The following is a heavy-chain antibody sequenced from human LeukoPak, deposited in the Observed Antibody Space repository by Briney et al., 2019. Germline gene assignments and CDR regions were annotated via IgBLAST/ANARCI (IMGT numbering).Heavy chain of an antibody. CDR3: ARPRGGATSWYYFDY. Sequence: GESLKISCKGSGSSFTSYWIGWVRQMPGKGLGWVGIIYPGGSDTTYSPSFQGQVTISADKSISTAYLQWSSLKASDTAMYYCARPRGGATSWYYFDYWGQGTLVTVSS. J-gene: IGHJ4*02. V-gene: IGHV5-51*01. D-gene: IGHD1-26*01. CDR1: GSSFTSYW. CDR2: IYPGGSDT.